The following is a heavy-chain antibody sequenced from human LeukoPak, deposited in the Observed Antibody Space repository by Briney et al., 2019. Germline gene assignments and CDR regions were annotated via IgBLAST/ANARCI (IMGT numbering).Heavy chain of an antibody. D-gene: IGHD2-2*02. CDR2: ISYDGSNK. CDR1: GFTFSSYA. V-gene: IGHV3-30-3*01. Sequence: AGGSLRLSCAASGFTFSSYAMHWVRQAPGKGLEWVAVISYDGSNKYYADSVKGRFTISRDNSKNTLYLQMNSLRAEDTAVYYCARDAVIYCSSTSCYSFMDVWGKGTTVTVSS. J-gene: IGHJ6*03. CDR3: ARDAVIYCSSTSCYSFMDV.